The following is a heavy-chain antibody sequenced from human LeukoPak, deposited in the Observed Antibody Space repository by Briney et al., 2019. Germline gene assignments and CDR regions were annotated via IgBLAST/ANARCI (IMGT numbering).Heavy chain of an antibody. D-gene: IGHD3-16*01. CDR3: TRGAGWLIDY. V-gene: IGHV4-59*01. CDR2: FHNSGTS. Sequence: SETLSLTCTVSDDSISDYYRGWIRQPPGKGLEWIGYFHNSGTSTYNPSLKSRVTISADTSKNQFSLKLNSLTTADTAVYYCTRGAGWLIDYWGQGTLVTVSA. J-gene: IGHJ4*02. CDR1: DDSISDYY.